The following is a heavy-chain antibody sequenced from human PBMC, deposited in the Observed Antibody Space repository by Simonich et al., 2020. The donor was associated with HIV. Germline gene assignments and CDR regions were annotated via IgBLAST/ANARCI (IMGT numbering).Heavy chain of an antibody. V-gene: IGHV3-7*01. J-gene: IGHJ4*02. CDR2: IKQNGREQ. CDR1: GFTFSSYW. Sequence: EVQLVESGGGLVQPGGSLRLSCAASGFTFSSYWMTWVRQAPGKGMGWVANIKQNGREQFYVDSVKGRFTISRDNAKNSLSLQMNSLRVEDTAVYYCARGWDGSSSSLDDYWGQGTLVTVSS. CDR3: ARGWDGSSSSLDDY. D-gene: IGHD6-6*01.